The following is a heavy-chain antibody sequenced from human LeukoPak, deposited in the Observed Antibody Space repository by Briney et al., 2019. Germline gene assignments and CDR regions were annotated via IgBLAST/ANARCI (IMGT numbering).Heavy chain of an antibody. CDR2: INQNGSTK. V-gene: IGHV3-7*01. D-gene: IGHD3-3*01. Sequence: PGGSLRLSCAASGFTFSSYWMTWVRQAPGKGLEWVANINQNGSTKYYVDSVKGRFTISRDNAKNSLYLQMNSLRAEDRAVYYCARERQNKDFWSGGDYWGQGTLVTVSS. CDR1: GFTFSSYW. J-gene: IGHJ4*02. CDR3: ARERQNKDFWSGGDY.